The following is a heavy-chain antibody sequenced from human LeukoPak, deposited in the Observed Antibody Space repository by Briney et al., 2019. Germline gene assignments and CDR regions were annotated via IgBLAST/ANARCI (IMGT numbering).Heavy chain of an antibody. D-gene: IGHD3-22*01. CDR1: GYTLTELS. V-gene: IGHV1-24*01. CDR3: ASFLTGYDSSGYYPDAFDI. Sequence: VASVRVSCKVSGYTLTELSMDWVRQAPGKGLEWMGGFDPEDGETIYAQKFQGRVTMTEDTSTDTAYMELSSLRSEDTAVYYCASFLTGYDSSGYYPDAFDIWGQGTMVTVSS. J-gene: IGHJ3*02. CDR2: FDPEDGET.